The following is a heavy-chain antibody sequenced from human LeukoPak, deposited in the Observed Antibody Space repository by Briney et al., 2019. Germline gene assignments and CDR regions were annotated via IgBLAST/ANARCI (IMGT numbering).Heavy chain of an antibody. CDR1: GGSISSYY. Sequence: SETLSLTCTVSGGSISSYYWSWIRQPPGKGLEWIGYIYYSGSTNYNPSLKSRVTISVDTSKNQFSLKLSSVTAADTAVYYCARGRYYYGLAFDIWGQGTMVTVSS. V-gene: IGHV4-59*01. CDR2: IYYSGST. D-gene: IGHD3-10*01. J-gene: IGHJ3*02. CDR3: ARGRYYYGLAFDI.